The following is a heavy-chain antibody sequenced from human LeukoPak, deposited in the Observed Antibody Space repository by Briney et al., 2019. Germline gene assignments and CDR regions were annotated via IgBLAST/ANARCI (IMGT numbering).Heavy chain of an antibody. CDR1: GFTFDDYA. V-gene: IGHV3-9*03. CDR3: AKGRNPGYYDSSGPLLDAFDI. Sequence: GRSLRLSCAASGFTFDDYAMHWVRQAPGKGLEWVSGISWNSGSIGYADSVKGRFTISRDNAKNSLYLQMNSLRAEDMALYYCAKGRNPGYYDSSGPLLDAFDIWGQGTMVTVSS. D-gene: IGHD3-22*01. J-gene: IGHJ3*02. CDR2: ISWNSGSI.